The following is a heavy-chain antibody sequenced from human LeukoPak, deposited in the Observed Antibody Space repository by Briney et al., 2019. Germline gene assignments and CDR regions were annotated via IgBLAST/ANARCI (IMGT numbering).Heavy chain of an antibody. J-gene: IGHJ1*01. CDR2: INPNSGGT. Sequence: GASVKASCKASGYTFTGYYMHWVRQAPGQGLEWMGWINPNSGGTNFAQNFQGRVTMTRDTSISTAYMELSRLRSDDTAVYYCARVPPSASSSSYPVEYFQHWGQGTLVTVSS. CDR1: GYTFTGYY. V-gene: IGHV1-2*02. D-gene: IGHD6-6*01. CDR3: ARVPPSASSSSYPVEYFQH.